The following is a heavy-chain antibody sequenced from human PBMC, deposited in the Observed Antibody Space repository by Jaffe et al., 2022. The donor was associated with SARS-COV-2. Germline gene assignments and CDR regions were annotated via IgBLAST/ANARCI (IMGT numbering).Heavy chain of an antibody. J-gene: IGHJ3*02. CDR3: ARDSTMVRGVSHDAFDI. V-gene: IGHV3-30*04. CDR1: GFTFSSYA. D-gene: IGHD3-10*01. Sequence: QVQLVESGGGVVQPGRSLRLSCAASGFTFSSYAMHWVRQAPGKGLEWVAVISYDGSNKYYADSVKGRFTISRDNSKNTLYLQMNSLRAEDTAVYYCARDSTMVRGVSHDAFDIWGQGTMVTVSS. CDR2: ISYDGSNK.